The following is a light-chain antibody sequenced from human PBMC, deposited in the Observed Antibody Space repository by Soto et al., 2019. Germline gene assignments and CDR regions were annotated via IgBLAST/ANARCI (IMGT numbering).Light chain of an antibody. CDR2: EVS. J-gene: IGLJ3*02. CDR1: SSDVGGYNY. CDR3: SSYAGSHNLV. Sequence: QSALTQPASVSGSPGQSITISCTGTSSDVGGYNYVSWYQQHPGKAPKLMIYEVSNRPSGVSNRFSGSKSGNTASLTVSGLQAEDEADYYCSSYAGSHNLVFGGGTKLTVL. V-gene: IGLV2-14*01.